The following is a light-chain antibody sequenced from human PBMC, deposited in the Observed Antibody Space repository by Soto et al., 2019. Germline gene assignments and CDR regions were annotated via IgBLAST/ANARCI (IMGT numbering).Light chain of an antibody. V-gene: IGKV4-1*01. Sequence: DIVMTQSPDSLAVSLGERATINCKSSQSVLSSSNNKNYLAWYQQKPGQPPKALIYWASTRESGVPDRFSGSGSGTDFTLTISSLQAEDVAVYYCQHYYSSPLTFGGGTKVDIK. J-gene: IGKJ4*01. CDR3: QHYYSSPLT. CDR2: WAS. CDR1: QSVLSSSNNKNY.